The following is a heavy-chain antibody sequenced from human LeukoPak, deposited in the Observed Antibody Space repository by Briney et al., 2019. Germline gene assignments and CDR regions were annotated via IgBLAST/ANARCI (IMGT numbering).Heavy chain of an antibody. Sequence: GGSLRLSCAASGFTFSNYAMSWVRQAPGKGLEWVSVIYSGGSTYYADSVKDRFTISRDNFKNILYLQMDSLRAEDTAIYYCTRVGVSTLSFDYWGQGALVTVSS. D-gene: IGHD1-1*01. J-gene: IGHJ4*02. CDR1: GFTFSNYA. CDR2: IYSGGST. CDR3: TRVGVSTLSFDY. V-gene: IGHV3-23*03.